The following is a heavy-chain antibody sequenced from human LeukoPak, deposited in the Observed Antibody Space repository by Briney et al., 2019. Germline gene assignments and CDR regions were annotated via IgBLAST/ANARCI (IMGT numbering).Heavy chain of an antibody. V-gene: IGHV4-59*01. CDR1: GGSITSYY. Sequence: SQTLSLTCTVSGGSITSYYWSWIRQPPGKGLEWIGSIYYSGSTNYSPSLKSRVTISIDTSKNQFSLKLTSVTAADTAVYYCATIYYYDSSGYYYDYWGQGTLVTVSS. J-gene: IGHJ4*02. CDR2: IYYSGST. CDR3: ATIYYYDSSGYYYDY. D-gene: IGHD3-22*01.